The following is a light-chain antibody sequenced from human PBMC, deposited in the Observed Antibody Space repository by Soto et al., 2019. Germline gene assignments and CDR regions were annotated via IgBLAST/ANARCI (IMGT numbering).Light chain of an antibody. Sequence: EIVMTQSPATLSVSPGETATLSCRASQSVSRNLAWYQQKPGHAPRLHIYGASTRATGIPARFSGSWSGTEFTLTISSLQSEDFAVYYCQQYNNWPPITFGQGTRLEIK. J-gene: IGKJ5*01. CDR3: QQYNNWPPIT. CDR2: GAS. V-gene: IGKV3-15*01. CDR1: QSVSRN.